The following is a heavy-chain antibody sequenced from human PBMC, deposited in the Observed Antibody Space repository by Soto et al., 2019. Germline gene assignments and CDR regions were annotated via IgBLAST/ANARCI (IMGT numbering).Heavy chain of an antibody. Sequence: AGGSLRLSCAASGFTFSYYAMSWVRQAPGKGLEWVSTISDSDGSTYYADSVKGRFTISRDNSKNTLYLQMNSLRVEDTAVYYCATTTVTRVYYYYGMDVWGQGTTVTVSS. CDR2: ISDSDGST. J-gene: IGHJ6*02. D-gene: IGHD4-17*01. V-gene: IGHV3-23*01. CDR1: GFTFSYYA. CDR3: ATTTVTRVYYYYGMDV.